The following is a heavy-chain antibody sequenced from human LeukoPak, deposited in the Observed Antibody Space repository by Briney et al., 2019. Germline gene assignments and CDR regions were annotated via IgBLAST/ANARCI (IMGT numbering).Heavy chain of an antibody. D-gene: IGHD5-24*01. Sequence: PGGSLRLSCAASGFTFSSYWMTWVRQAPGKGLEWVANINQDGSERYYVDSVKGRFTISRDNAENSLFLQMNGLRPEDTAVFYCARGQYTDGLSYWGQGTLVTVSS. V-gene: IGHV3-7*03. CDR1: GFTFSSYW. CDR3: ARGQYTDGLSY. CDR2: INQDGSER. J-gene: IGHJ4*02.